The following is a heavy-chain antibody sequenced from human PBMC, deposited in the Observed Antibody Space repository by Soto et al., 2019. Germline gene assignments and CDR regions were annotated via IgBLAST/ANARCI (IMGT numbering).Heavy chain of an antibody. CDR3: ARQGPADIVVVVAATGGAFDI. D-gene: IGHD2-15*01. CDR1: GGSISSSSYC. J-gene: IGHJ3*02. CDR2: IYYSGST. Sequence: SETLSLTWTVSGGSISSSSYCWGWIHQPPGKGLEWIGSIYYSGSTYYNPSLKSRVTISVDTSKNQFSLKLSSVTAADTAVYYCARQGPADIVVVVAATGGAFDIWGQGTMVTVSS. V-gene: IGHV4-39*01.